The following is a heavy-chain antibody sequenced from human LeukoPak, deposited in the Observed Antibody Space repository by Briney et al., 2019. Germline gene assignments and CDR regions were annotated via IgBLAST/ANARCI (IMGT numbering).Heavy chain of an antibody. D-gene: IGHD3-16*01. V-gene: IGHV4-34*01. J-gene: IGHJ5*02. CDR1: GGSFSGYY. CDR3: ARVYRRLRSPSQPGYNWFDP. CDR2: INHSGGT. Sequence: SETLSLTCAVYGGSFSGYYWSWIRQPPGKGLEWIGEINHSGGTNYNPSLKSRVTISVDTSKNQFSLKLSSVTAADTDVYYCARVYRRLRSPSQPGYNWFDPWGQGTLVTVSS.